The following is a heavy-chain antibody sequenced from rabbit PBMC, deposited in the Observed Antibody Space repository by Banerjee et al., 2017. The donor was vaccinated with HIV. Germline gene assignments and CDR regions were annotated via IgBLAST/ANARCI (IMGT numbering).Heavy chain of an antibody. Sequence: QEQLEESGGGLVKPGGSLTLSCKASGFDFSSNAMCWVRQAPGKGLEWIGCIYTGSGSTWYASWAKGRFTISKTSSTTVTLQMTSLTAADTATYFCARAYVDYNYARDLWGPGTLVTVS. D-gene: IGHD2-1*01. J-gene: IGHJ6*01. CDR2: IYTGSGST. V-gene: IGHV1S45*01. CDR3: ARAYVDYNYARDL. CDR1: GFDFSSNA.